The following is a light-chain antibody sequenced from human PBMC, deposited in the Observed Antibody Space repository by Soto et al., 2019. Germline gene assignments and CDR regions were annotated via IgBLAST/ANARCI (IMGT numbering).Light chain of an antibody. J-gene: IGLJ1*01. V-gene: IGLV1-40*01. CDR1: SSNIGAGYD. Sequence: SVLTQPPSVSGAPGQRVAISCTGSSSNIGAGYDVHWYQQLPGTAPKLLIYGNNNRPSGVPDRFSGSKSGTSASLAITGLQAEDEADYYCQSYDNTLIWVFGNVTNV. CDR3: QSYDNTLIWV. CDR2: GNN.